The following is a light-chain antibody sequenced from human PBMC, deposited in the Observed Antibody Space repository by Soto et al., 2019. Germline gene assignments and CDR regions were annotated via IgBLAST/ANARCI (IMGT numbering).Light chain of an antibody. CDR1: SSDVGGYNY. CDR3: SSYTSSSTMV. CDR2: EVS. J-gene: IGLJ2*01. V-gene: IGLV2-14*01. Sequence: QSALTQPASVSGSPGQSITISCTGTSSDVGGYNYVSWYQQHPGKAPKLMIYEVSNRPSGFSNRFSGSKSGNTASLTISGLQDEDEADYNCSSYTSSSTMVFGRGTKLTVL.